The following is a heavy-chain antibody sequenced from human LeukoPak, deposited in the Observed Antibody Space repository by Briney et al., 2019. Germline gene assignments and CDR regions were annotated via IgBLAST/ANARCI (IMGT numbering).Heavy chain of an antibody. CDR1: GFSFDDYA. J-gene: IGHJ5*02. V-gene: IGHV3-21*01. CDR3: ARDHVGSSWYNWFDP. Sequence: PGRSLRLSCAASGFSFDDYAMHWVRQAPGKGLEWVSSISSSSSYIYYADSVKGRFTISRDNAKNSLYLQMNSLRAEDTAVYYCARDHVGSSWYNWFDPWGQGTLVTVSS. CDR2: ISSSSSYI. D-gene: IGHD6-13*01.